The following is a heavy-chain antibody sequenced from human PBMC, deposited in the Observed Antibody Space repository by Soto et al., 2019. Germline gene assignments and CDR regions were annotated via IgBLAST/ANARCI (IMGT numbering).Heavy chain of an antibody. Sequence: SETLSLTCTVSGGSISSGGYYWSWIRQHPGKGLEWIGYIYYSGSTYYNPSLKSRVTISVDTSKNQFSLKLSSVTAADTAVYYCASMVRGVIRLDYWGQGTLVTVSS. D-gene: IGHD3-10*01. CDR2: IYYSGST. V-gene: IGHV4-31*03. CDR3: ASMVRGVIRLDY. CDR1: GGSISSGGYY. J-gene: IGHJ4*02.